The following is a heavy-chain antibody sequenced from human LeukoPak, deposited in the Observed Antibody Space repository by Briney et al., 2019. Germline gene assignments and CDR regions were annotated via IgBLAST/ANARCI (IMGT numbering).Heavy chain of an antibody. Sequence: ASVKVSCKASGYTFTSYAMHWVRQAPGQRLEWMGWINAGNGNTKYSQKFQGRVTITRDTSASTAYMELSSLRSEDTAVYYCARGDYYDFWSGYYNYYGMDVWGQGTTVTVSS. J-gene: IGHJ6*02. CDR2: INAGNGNT. CDR3: ARGDYYDFWSGYYNYYGMDV. CDR1: GYTFTSYA. D-gene: IGHD3-3*01. V-gene: IGHV1-3*01.